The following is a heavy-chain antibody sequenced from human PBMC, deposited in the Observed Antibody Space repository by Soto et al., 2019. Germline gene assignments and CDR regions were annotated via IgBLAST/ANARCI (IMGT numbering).Heavy chain of an antibody. CDR1: GFTFRNYD. CDR2: ISAAGDP. CDR3: ARTDRDFYGLDV. V-gene: IGHV3-13*05. J-gene: IGHJ6*02. Sequence: EVQLVESGGGLVQPGGSLRLSCEASGFTFRNYDMHWVRQGTGKGLEWVSGISAAGDPDYADSVEARFTISRENAQNSFFLQMNSLRVGDTAVYYCARTDRDFYGLDVWGHGTTVIVSS.